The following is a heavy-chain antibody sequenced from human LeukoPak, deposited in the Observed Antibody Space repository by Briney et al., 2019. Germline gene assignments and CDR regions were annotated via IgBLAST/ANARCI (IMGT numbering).Heavy chain of an antibody. CDR1: GGSISSGDYY. V-gene: IGHV4-30-4*01. D-gene: IGHD1-26*01. CDR3: ARGRGELLYYGMDV. J-gene: IGHJ6*02. Sequence: SETLSLTCTVSGGSISSGDYYWSWIRQPPGKGLEWIGYIYYSGSTYYNPSLKSRVTISVDTSKNQFSLKLSSVTAAGTAVYYCARGRGELLYYGMDVWGQGTTVTVS. CDR2: IYYSGST.